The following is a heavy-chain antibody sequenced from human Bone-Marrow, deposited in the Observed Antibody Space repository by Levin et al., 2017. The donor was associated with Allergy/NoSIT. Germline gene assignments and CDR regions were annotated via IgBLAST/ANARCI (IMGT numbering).Heavy chain of an antibody. CDR3: AREGSSWSIAY. D-gene: IGHD6-19*01. Sequence: SVKVSCRASGGTFSSYAISWVRQAPGQGLEWMGGITPVFGTANYAQKFQGRVTLTADESTSTAYMELSSLRSDDTAMYFCAREGSSWSIAYWGQGTLVTVSS. J-gene: IGHJ4*02. CDR2: ITPVFGTA. V-gene: IGHV1-69*13. CDR1: GGTFSSYA.